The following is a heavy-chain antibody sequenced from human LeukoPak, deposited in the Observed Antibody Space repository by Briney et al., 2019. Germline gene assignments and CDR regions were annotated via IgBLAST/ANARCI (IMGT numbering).Heavy chain of an antibody. CDR2: ISSSSSYI. V-gene: IGHV3-21*01. CDR3: TRDARTTVSYTDC. J-gene: IGHJ4*02. CDR1: GFTFSSYS. Sequence: KLGGSLRLSCAASGFTFSSYSMNWVRQAPGKGLEWVSSISSSSSYIYYADSVKGRFTISRDNAKNSLSLQMNSLRAEDTAVYYCTRDARTTVSYTDCWGQGTLVTVSA. D-gene: IGHD4-11*01.